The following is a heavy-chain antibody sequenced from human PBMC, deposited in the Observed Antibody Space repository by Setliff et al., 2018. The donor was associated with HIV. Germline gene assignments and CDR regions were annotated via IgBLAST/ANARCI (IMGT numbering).Heavy chain of an antibody. CDR1: GGSISSGIYY. V-gene: IGHV4-39*02. J-gene: IGHJ6*02. D-gene: IGHD4-4*01. CDR3: ARDDYMLYSYYYGMDV. Sequence: LSLTCTVSGGSISSGIYYWSWIRQPAGKGLEWIGSIYYSGSTYYNPSLKSRVTISVDTSKNQFSLKLSSVTAADTAVYYCARDDYMLYSYYYGMDVWGQGTTVTVSS. CDR2: IYYSGST.